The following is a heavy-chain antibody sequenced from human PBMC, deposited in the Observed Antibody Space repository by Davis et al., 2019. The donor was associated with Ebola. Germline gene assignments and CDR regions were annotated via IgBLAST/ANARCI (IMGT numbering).Heavy chain of an antibody. Sequence: GESLKISCAASGFTFSSYWMHWVRQAPGKGLVWVSRINSDGSSTSYADSVKGRFTISRDNAKNTLYLQMNSLRAEDTAVYYCARASNLVGYCSGGSCYGASYDYWGQGTLVTVSS. CDR2: INSDGSST. J-gene: IGHJ4*02. D-gene: IGHD2-15*01. V-gene: IGHV3-74*01. CDR3: ARASNLVGYCSGGSCYGASYDY. CDR1: GFTFSSYW.